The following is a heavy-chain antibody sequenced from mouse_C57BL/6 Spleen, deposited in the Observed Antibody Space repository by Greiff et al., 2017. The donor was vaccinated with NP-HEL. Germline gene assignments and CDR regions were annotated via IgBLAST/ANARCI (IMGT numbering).Heavy chain of an antibody. D-gene: IGHD2-2*01. CDR1: GYTFTSYW. J-gene: IGHJ2*01. CDR3: ARESTMVTTYY. CDR2: INPSNGGT. V-gene: IGHV1-53*01. Sequence: VQLQQPGTELVKPGASVKLSCKASGYTFTSYWMHWVKQRPGQGLEWIGNINPSNGGTNYNEKFKSKATLTVDKSSSTAYMQLSSLTSEYSALYYCARESTMVTTYYWGQGPTLTFSS.